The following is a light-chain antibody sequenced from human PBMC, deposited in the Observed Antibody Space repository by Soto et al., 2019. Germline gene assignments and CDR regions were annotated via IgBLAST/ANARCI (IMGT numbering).Light chain of an antibody. V-gene: IGKV4-1*01. CDR3: QQYYSTLT. Sequence: DIVMTQSPDSLAVSLGERATINCKSSQSVLYSSNNKNYLAWYQQKPGQPPKLLIYWASTRESGVPDRFSGSGSGADFTLTISSLQVEDVAVYYCQQYYSTLTFGGGTTVEIK. CDR2: WAS. CDR1: QSVLYSSNNKNY. J-gene: IGKJ4*01.